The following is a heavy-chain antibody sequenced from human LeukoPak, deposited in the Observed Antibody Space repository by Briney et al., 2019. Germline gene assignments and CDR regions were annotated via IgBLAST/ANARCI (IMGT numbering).Heavy chain of an antibody. J-gene: IGHJ4*02. V-gene: IGHV1-18*01. Sequence: GASVKVSCKASGYTFTSYGISWVRQAPGQGLEWMGWIRVYNGDTNYAQKLQGRVTMTTDTSTSTAYMELRSLRSDDTAVYYCARDPHCSSTSCYPDYWGQGTLVTVSS. D-gene: IGHD2-2*01. CDR1: GYTFTSYG. CDR3: ARDPHCSSTSCYPDY. CDR2: IRVYNGDT.